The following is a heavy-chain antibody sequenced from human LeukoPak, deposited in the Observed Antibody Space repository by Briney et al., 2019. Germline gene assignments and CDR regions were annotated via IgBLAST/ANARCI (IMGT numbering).Heavy chain of an antibody. Sequence: GGSLRLSCAASGFTFSNFWMTWVRQAPGKGLEWVAVISYDGSNKYYADSVKGRFTISRDNSKNTLYLQMNSLRAEDTAVYYCARSAHTMIVVPSDYWGQGTLVTVSS. CDR1: GFTFSNFW. CDR2: ISYDGSNK. V-gene: IGHV3-30-3*01. J-gene: IGHJ4*02. CDR3: ARSAHTMIVVPSDY. D-gene: IGHD3-22*01.